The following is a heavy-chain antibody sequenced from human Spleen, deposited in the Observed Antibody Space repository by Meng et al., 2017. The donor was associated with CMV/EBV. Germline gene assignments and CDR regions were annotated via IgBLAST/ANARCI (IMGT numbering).Heavy chain of an antibody. V-gene: IGHV3-48*03. CDR2: IDTSGSNM. CDR3: ARDFSGSYCIDY. Sequence: GGSLRLSCAASGFTFSSYEMNWVRQAPGKGLERVSYIDTSGSNMYYADSVKGRFTLSRDNAKNSLYLQMNSLRVEDTAVYYCARDFSGSYCIDYWGQGTLVTVSS. D-gene: IGHD1-26*01. J-gene: IGHJ4*02. CDR1: GFTFSSYE.